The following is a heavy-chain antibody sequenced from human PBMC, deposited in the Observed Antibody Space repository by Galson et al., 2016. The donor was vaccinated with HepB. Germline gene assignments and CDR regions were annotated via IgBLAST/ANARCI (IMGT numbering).Heavy chain of an antibody. V-gene: IGHV3-23*01. Sequence: SLRLSCAASGFTFSSYAMSWVRQAPGKGLEWVSAISGSDGSTYYADSVKGRFTISSDNYKNTLYLQMSSLRAEDTALYYCAKVDCGGHWKRVDYWCQGTTVTVTS. D-gene: IGHD2-21*02. CDR2: ISGSDGST. CDR3: AKVDCGGHWKRVDY. CDR1: GFTFSSYA. J-gene: IGHJ4*02.